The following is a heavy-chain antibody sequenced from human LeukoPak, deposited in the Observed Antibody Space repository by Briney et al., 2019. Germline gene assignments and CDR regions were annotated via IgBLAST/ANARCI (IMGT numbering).Heavy chain of an antibody. CDR3: STGMLRGLAPVFLDY. J-gene: IGHJ4*02. D-gene: IGHD3-10*01. Sequence: PSETLSLTCTVSGGSISSYYWSWIRQPPGKGLEWIGYIYYSGSTNYNPSLKSRVTISVDTSKNQFSLKLSSVTAADTAVYYCSTGMLRGLAPVFLDYWGQGTLVTVSS. CDR1: GGSISSYY. CDR2: IYYSGST. V-gene: IGHV4-59*12.